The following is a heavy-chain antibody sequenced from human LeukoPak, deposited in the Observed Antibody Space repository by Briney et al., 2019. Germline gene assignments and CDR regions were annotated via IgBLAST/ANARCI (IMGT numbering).Heavy chain of an antibody. CDR3: ARGIVGGLLWFGEYENWFDP. Sequence: SVKVSCKASGGTFSSYAISWVRQAPGQGLEWMGGIIPIFGTANYAQKFQGRVTITTDESTGTAYMEPSSLRSEDTAVYYCARGIVGGLLWFGEYENWFDPWGQGTLVTVSS. D-gene: IGHD3-10*01. CDR1: GGTFSSYA. J-gene: IGHJ5*02. V-gene: IGHV1-69*05. CDR2: IIPIFGTA.